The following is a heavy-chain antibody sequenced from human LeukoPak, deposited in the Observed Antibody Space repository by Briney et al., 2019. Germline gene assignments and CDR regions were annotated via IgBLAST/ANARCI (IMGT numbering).Heavy chain of an antibody. CDR3: AKYDFWSGFSFGGYGMDV. V-gene: IGHV3-23*01. CDR2: ISDSGGST. J-gene: IGHJ6*02. D-gene: IGHD3-3*01. Sequence: PGGSLRLSCAASGFTFSSYAMSWVRQAPGKGLEWVSAISDSGGSTYYADSVKGRFTISRDNSKNTLYLQMNSLRVEDTAIYYCAKYDFWSGFSFGGYGMDVWGQGTTVTVSS. CDR1: GFTFSSYA.